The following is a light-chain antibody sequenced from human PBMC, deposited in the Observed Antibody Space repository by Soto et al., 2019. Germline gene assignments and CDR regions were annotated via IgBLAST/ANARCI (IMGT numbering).Light chain of an antibody. V-gene: IGLV2-14*02. Sequence: QSALTQPASVSGSPGQSITISCTGTSSDVGTYDLVSWYQHHPGAAPKLIIYEVTNRPSGVSNRFSGSKSGNTASLTISGLQAEDEADYYCSSYTSRSTLVFGTGTKLTVL. CDR3: SSYTSRSTLV. CDR2: EVT. J-gene: IGLJ1*01. CDR1: SSDVGTYDL.